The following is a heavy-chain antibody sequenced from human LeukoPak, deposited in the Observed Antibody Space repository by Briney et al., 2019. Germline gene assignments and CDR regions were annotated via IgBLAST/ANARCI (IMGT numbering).Heavy chain of an antibody. D-gene: IGHD3-3*01. Sequence: PSEPLPLICTVSGYYISSGYYWGWIRPPPGKGLEWIGRIYYSGRIHYNPSLKSRVTISVDTSKDQISLKLSSVTAADTAVYYCARASTSYYDFWSPIGGSNWFDPWGGGTLVTVSS. CDR3: ARASTSYYDFWSPIGGSNWFDP. V-gene: IGHV4-38-2*02. J-gene: IGHJ5*02. CDR2: IYYSGRI. CDR1: GYYISSGYY.